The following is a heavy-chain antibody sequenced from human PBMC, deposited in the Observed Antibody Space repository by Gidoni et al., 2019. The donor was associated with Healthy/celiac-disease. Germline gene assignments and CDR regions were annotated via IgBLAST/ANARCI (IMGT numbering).Heavy chain of an antibody. J-gene: IGHJ4*02. D-gene: IGHD6-6*01. CDR3: ARDSVDSSSSFDY. Sequence: QVQLVQSGAEVKKPGASVKGSCKAAGDTFTSYYMHWVRQAPGQGLEWMGIINPSGGSTSYAQKFQGRVTMTRDPSTSTVYMELSSLRSADTAVYYCARDSVDSSSSFDYWGQGTLVTVSS. V-gene: IGHV1-46*01. CDR1: GDTFTSYY. CDR2: INPSGGST.